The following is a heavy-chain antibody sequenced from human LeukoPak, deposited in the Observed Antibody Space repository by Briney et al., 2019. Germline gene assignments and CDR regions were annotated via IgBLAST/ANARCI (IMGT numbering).Heavy chain of an antibody. CDR3: ARDGDGLEYFDY. D-gene: IGHD5-24*01. CDR2: IKQDGSEK. Sequence: PGGSLRLSCAASGFTFSRYWMSWVRQAPGKGLEWVANIKQDGSEKYYVDSVKGRFTISRDNAKNSLYLQMNSLRAEDTAVYYCARDGDGLEYFDYWGQGTLVTVSS. CDR1: GFTFSRYW. J-gene: IGHJ4*02. V-gene: IGHV3-7*01.